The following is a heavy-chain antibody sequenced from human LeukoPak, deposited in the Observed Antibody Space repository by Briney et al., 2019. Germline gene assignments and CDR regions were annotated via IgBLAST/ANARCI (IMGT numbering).Heavy chain of an antibody. CDR2: ISSSSSYI. CDR1: GFTFSSYS. V-gene: IGHV3-21*01. J-gene: IGHJ4*02. Sequence: GGSLRLSCAASGFTFSSYSMNWVRQAPGKGLEWVSSISSSSSYIYYADSVKGRFTISRDNAKNSLYLQMNSLRAEDTAVYYCAKDLKKVVVPAYWGQGTLVTVSS. CDR3: AKDLKKVVVPAY. D-gene: IGHD2-2*01.